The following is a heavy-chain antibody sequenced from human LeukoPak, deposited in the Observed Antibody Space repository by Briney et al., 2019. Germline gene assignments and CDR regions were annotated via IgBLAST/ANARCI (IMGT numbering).Heavy chain of an antibody. D-gene: IGHD2-15*01. Sequence: PSETLSLTCAVYGEPFSGYYWSWIRQPPGKGLEWSGEINHSGSTNYNPSLKSRVTISVDTSKNQFSLKLSSVTAADTAVYYCARGSNGGTLIYYFDYWGQGTLVTVSS. V-gene: IGHV4-34*01. J-gene: IGHJ4*02. CDR3: ARGSNGGTLIYYFDY. CDR1: GEPFSGYY. CDR2: INHSGST.